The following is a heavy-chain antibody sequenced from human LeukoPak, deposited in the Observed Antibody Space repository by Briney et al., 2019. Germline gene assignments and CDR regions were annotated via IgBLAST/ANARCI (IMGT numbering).Heavy chain of an antibody. V-gene: IGHV3-48*03. Sequence: GGSLRLSCAASGFTFSSYEMNWVRQAPGKGLEWVSYISSSGSTIYYADSVKGRFTISRDNAKNSLYLQMNSLRAEDTAVYYCARGGGSYGHDAFDIWGQGTMVTVSS. CDR3: ARGGGSYGHDAFDI. D-gene: IGHD3-16*01. J-gene: IGHJ3*02. CDR2: ISSSGSTI. CDR1: GFTFSSYE.